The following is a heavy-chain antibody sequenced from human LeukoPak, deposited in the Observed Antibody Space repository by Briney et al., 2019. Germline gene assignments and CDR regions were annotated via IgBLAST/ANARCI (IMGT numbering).Heavy chain of an antibody. CDR2: IYTSGST. CDR1: GGSISSYY. V-gene: IGHV4-4*07. J-gene: IGHJ4*02. Sequence: SETLSLTCTVSGGSISSYYWSWIRQPAGKGLGWIGRIYTSGSTNYNPSLKSRVTMSVDTSKNQFSLKLSSVTAADTAVYYCARDRLDSSSWYFYYFDYWGQGTLVTVSS. D-gene: IGHD6-13*01. CDR3: ARDRLDSSSWYFYYFDY.